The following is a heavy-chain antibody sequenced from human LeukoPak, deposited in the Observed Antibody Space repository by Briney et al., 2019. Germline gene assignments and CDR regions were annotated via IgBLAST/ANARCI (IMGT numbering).Heavy chain of an antibody. V-gene: IGHV3-66*02. CDR1: GFTFSSYA. Sequence: GGSLRLSCAASGFTFSSYAMSWVRQAPGKGLEWVSVIYSGGSTYYADSVKGRFTISRDNSKNTLYLQMNSLRAEDTAVYYWAREGPRYYDSWGAGTAEYFQHWGQGTLVTVSS. J-gene: IGHJ1*01. D-gene: IGHD3-22*01. CDR3: AREGPRYYDSWGAGTAEYFQH. CDR2: IYSGGST.